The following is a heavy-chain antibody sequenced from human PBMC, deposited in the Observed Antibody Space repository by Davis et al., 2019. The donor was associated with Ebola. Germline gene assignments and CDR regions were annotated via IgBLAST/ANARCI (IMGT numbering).Heavy chain of an antibody. V-gene: IGHV1-18*01. CDR2: ISAYNGNT. Sequence: ASVKVSCKASGYTFTSYAMHWVRQAPGQGLEWMGWISAYNGNTNYAQKLQGRVTMTTDTSTSTAYMELRSLRSDDTAVYYCARDRLAAPFDYWGQGTPVTVSS. D-gene: IGHD6-13*01. J-gene: IGHJ4*02. CDR1: GYTFTSYA. CDR3: ARDRLAAPFDY.